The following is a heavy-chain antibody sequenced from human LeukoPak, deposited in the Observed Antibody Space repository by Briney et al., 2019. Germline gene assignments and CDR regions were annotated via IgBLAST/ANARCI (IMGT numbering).Heavy chain of an antibody. CDR1: GFTFSSYW. V-gene: IGHV3-74*01. D-gene: IGHD4-11*01. CDR3: ARGVTSNAPSDC. CDR2: INTDGSET. Sequence: GGSLRLSCAASGFTFSSYWMHWVRQGPRKGLVWVSRINTDGSETIYADSVKGRFTISRDNAKNTLYLQMNSLRAEDTAVYYCARGVTSNAPSDCWGQGTLVTVSS. J-gene: IGHJ4*02.